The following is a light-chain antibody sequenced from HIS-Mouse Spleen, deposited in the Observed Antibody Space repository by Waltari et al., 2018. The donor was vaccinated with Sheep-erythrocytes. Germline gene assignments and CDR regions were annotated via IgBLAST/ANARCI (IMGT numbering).Light chain of an antibody. V-gene: IGKV2-28*01. CDR3: MQALQTPYT. CDR1: QSLLHSNGYNY. J-gene: IGKJ2*01. Sequence: GEPASISCRSSQSLLHSNGYNYLDWYLQKPGQSPQLLIYLGSNRASGVPDRFSGSGSGTDFTLKISRVEAEDVGVYYCMQALQTPYTFGQGTKLEIK. CDR2: LGS.